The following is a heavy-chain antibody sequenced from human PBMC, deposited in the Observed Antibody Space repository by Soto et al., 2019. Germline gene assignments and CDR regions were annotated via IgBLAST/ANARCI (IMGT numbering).Heavy chain of an antibody. CDR2: INHLETT. CDR1: GDSITYGAYS. CDR3: ARGDGFDSFDY. J-gene: IGHJ4*02. D-gene: IGHD3-10*01. Sequence: QLQLHMSGSGLVKPSQTLSLTCTVSGDSITYGAYSWSWIRQTPGKVLEWIGYINHLETTFYNPSFESRLTLSIDRTQNHFSLTLKAMSAADRAVYFCARGDGFDSFDYWGQGILVTVSS. V-gene: IGHV4-30-2*01.